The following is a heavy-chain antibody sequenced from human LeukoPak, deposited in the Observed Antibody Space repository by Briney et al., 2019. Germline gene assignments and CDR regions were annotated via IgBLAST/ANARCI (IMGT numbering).Heavy chain of an antibody. D-gene: IGHD2-2*01. V-gene: IGHV3-30*02. CDR3: AKLAVVVPAASWFDP. CDR2: IRYDGSNK. J-gene: IGHJ5*02. Sequence: GGSLRLSCAASGFTFSSYGMHWVRQAPGKGLEWVAFIRYDGSNKYYADSVKGRFTTSRDNSKNTLYLQMNSLRAEDTAVYYCAKLAVVVPAASWFDPWGQGTLVTVSS. CDR1: GFTFSSYG.